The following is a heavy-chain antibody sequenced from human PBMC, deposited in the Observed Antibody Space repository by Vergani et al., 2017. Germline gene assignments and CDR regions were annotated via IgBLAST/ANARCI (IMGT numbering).Heavy chain of an antibody. J-gene: IGHJ5*02. CDR3: ATDSRYWSSTSCYVGRDWFDP. Sequence: QVQLVQSGAEVKKPGASVKVSCKASGYTFTSYYMHWVRQAPGQGLEWMGIINPSGGSTSYAQKFQGRVTMTRDTSTSTVYMGLSSLRSEDTAVYYCATDSRYWSSTSCYVGRDWFDPWGQGTLVTVSS. CDR1: GYTFTSYY. V-gene: IGHV1-46*01. CDR2: INPSGGST. D-gene: IGHD2-2*01.